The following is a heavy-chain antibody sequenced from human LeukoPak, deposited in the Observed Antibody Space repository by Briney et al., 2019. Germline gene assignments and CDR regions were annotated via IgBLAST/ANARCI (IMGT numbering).Heavy chain of an antibody. Sequence: GGSLRLSCEASGFTFSDYTMNWVRQAPGKGLEWVSSISSSTGYIYYADSVKGRFTISRDNAKNSLYLQMNSLRAEDTAVYYCARVMVVAVNGYYYYYMDVWGKGTTVTVSS. CDR1: GFTFSDYT. J-gene: IGHJ6*03. D-gene: IGHD2-15*01. CDR3: ARVMVVAVNGYYYYYMDV. V-gene: IGHV3-21*01. CDR2: ISSSTGYI.